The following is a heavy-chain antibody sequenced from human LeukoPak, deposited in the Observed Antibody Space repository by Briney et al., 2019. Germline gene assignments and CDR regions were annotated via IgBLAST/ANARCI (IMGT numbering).Heavy chain of an antibody. D-gene: IGHD6-19*01. J-gene: IGHJ5*02. CDR2: ISSSSSYI. CDR3: AKDLSSSGWYLGDWFDP. CDR1: GFTFSSYS. V-gene: IGHV3-21*04. Sequence: GGSLRLSCAASGFTFSSYSMNWVRQAPGKGLEWVSSISSSSSYIYYADSVKGRFTISRDNAKNSLYLQMNSLRAEDTAVYYCAKDLSSSGWYLGDWFDPWGQGTLVTVSS.